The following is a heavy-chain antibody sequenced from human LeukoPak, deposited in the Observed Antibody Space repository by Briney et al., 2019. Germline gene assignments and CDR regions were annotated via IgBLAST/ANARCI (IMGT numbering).Heavy chain of an antibody. D-gene: IGHD3-9*01. CDR2: ISGRSDNT. CDR1: GSTFSSYA. J-gene: IGHJ4*02. CDR3: AKWGDYDVLTGYYVSDF. Sequence: GGSLRLSCAASGSTFSSYAMYWVRQAPGKGLEWVSAISGRSDNTYYADSVKGRFTLSRDSSKNTLYLQMNSLRADDTAVYYCAKWGDYDVLTGYYVSDFWGQGTLVTVSS. V-gene: IGHV3-23*01.